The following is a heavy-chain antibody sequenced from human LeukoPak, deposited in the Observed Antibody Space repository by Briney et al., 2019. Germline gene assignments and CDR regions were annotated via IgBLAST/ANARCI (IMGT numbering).Heavy chain of an antibody. J-gene: IGHJ4*02. V-gene: IGHV4-61*02. D-gene: IGHD3-22*01. CDR2: IYTSGST. Sequence: SETLSLTCTVSGGSISSGSYYWSWIRQPAGKGLEWIGRIYTSGSTNYNPSLKSRVTISVDTSKNQFSLKLSSVTAADTAVYYCASRTHYYDSSGYFDYWGQGTLVTVSS. CDR3: ASRTHYYDSSGYFDY. CDR1: GGSISSGSYY.